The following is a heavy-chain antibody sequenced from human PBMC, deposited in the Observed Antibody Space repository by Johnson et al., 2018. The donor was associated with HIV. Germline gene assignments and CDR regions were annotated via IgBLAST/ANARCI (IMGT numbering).Heavy chain of an antibody. CDR2: ISYDGRSK. CDR1: GFTFSNYA. D-gene: IGHD1-26*01. J-gene: IGHJ3*02. CDR3: AREGGALDAFDI. Sequence: QVQLVESGGGVVQPGRSLRLSCAASGFTFSNYAMHWVRQAPGKGLEWVALISYDGRSKYYADSVRGRLTISRDNSKNTVYLQMNSLRAEDTAVYYCAREGGALDAFDIWGQGTMVTVSS. V-gene: IGHV3-30*01.